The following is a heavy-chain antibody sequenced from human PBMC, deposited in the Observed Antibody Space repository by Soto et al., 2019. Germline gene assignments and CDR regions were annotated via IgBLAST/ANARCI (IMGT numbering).Heavy chain of an antibody. V-gene: IGHV3-21*01. CDR2: ISSSSSYI. CDR3: ARGPLDIVATITLYYYYGMDV. Sequence: GGSLRLSCAASGFTFSRYSMNWVRQAPGKGLEWDSSISSSSSYIYYADSVKGRFTISRDNAKNSLYLQMNSLRAEDTAVYYCARGPLDIVATITLYYYYGMDVWGQGTTVTVSS. CDR1: GFTFSRYS. J-gene: IGHJ6*02. D-gene: IGHD5-12*01.